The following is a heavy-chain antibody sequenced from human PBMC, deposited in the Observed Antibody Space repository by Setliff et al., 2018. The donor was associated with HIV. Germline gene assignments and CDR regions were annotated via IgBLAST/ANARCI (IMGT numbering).Heavy chain of an antibody. CDR1: GYSFTNYW. CDR2: IYPDESDS. D-gene: IGHD3-22*01. Sequence: PGASLKISCKGSGYSFTNYWIGWVRQMPGKGLEWMCVIYPDESDSRYSTSFRGQVTISADKSINTAYLQWSSLKASDTAMYYCARVDMGYYYDSSGYSHFDHWGQGTLVTVSS. J-gene: IGHJ4*02. CDR3: ARVDMGYYYDSSGYSHFDH. V-gene: IGHV5-51*01.